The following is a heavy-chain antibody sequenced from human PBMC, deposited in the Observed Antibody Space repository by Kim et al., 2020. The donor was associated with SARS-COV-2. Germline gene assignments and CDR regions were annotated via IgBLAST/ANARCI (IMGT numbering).Heavy chain of an antibody. V-gene: IGHV1-69*13. D-gene: IGHD2-2*01. CDR1: GDTFSNFA. CDR3: ARAYSSNWFVDH. Sequence: SVKVSCQASGDTFSNFAIAWVRRAPGQGLEWMGGIIPTFDEAHSGQNFQGRVTMTADPHTTTVYMELSGLRSDDTAVYYCARAYSSNWFVDHWGQGTLVTVSS. J-gene: IGHJ4*02. CDR2: IIPTFDEA.